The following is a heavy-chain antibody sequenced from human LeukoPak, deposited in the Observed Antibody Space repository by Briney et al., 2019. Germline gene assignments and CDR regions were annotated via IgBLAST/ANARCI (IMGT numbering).Heavy chain of an antibody. Sequence: SETLSLTCAVSGDSISSGKWWTWVRQPPGKGLEWIGEIHHSGNTNYNPSLKSRVTISVDKSKNQFSLKLSSVTAADTAVYYCARRHDSSGYYRKGNFDYWGQGTLVTVSS. CDR2: IHHSGNT. V-gene: IGHV4-4*02. J-gene: IGHJ4*02. D-gene: IGHD3-22*01. CDR3: ARRHDSSGYYRKGNFDY. CDR1: GDSISSGKW.